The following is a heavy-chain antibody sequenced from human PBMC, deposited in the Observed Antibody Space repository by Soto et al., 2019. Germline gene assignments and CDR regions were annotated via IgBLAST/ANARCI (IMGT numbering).Heavy chain of an antibody. CDR1: GYTFTGYY. D-gene: IGHD1-1*01. V-gene: IGHV1-18*04. Sequence: GASVKVSCKASGYTFTGYYMHWVRQAPGQGLEWMGWISAYNGNTNYAQKLQGRVTMTTDTSTSTAYMELRSLRSDDTAVYYCARVWVGTTFAYYYGMDVWGQGTTVTSP. CDR3: ARVWVGTTFAYYYGMDV. J-gene: IGHJ6*02. CDR2: ISAYNGNT.